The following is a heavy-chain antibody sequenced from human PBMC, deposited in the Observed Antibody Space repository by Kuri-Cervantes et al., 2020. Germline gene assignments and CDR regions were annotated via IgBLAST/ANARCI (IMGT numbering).Heavy chain of an antibody. Sequence: SETLSLTCTVSGGSVSSGSYYWSWIRQPPGKGLEWIGSIYHSGSTYYNPSLKSRVTISVDTSKNQFSLKLSSVTAADTAVYYCARARGLRLFDYWGQGTLVTVSS. V-gene: IGHV4-39*01. CDR2: IYHSGST. D-gene: IGHD5-12*01. CDR3: ARARGLRLFDY. J-gene: IGHJ4*02. CDR1: GGSVSSGSYY.